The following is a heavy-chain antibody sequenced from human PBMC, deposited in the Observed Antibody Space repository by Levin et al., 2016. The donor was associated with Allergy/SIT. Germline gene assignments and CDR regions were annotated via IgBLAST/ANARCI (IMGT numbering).Heavy chain of an antibody. CDR3: VRDGSISGTFHYLDH. J-gene: IGHJ4*02. D-gene: IGHD1-7*01. Sequence: GESLKISCAASGFTFNSYNMNWVRQAPGKGLEWVSSISSSSTYIYYADSVKGRFTISRDNAKNTLYLQMKRLRAEDTALYYCVRDGSISGTFHYLDHWGQGTLVTVSS. CDR1: GFTFNSYN. CDR2: ISSSSTYI. V-gene: IGHV3-21*01.